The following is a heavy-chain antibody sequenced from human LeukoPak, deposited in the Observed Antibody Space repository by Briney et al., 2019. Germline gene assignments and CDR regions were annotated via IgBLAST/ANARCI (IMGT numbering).Heavy chain of an antibody. V-gene: IGHV1-69*05. CDR3: ARGYCSSTSCGEGFDP. Sequence: SVKVSCKASGGTFSIYTISWVRQAPGQGLEWMGGIIPIFGTANYAQKFQGRVTITTDESTSTAYMELSSLRSEDTAVYYCARGYCSSTSCGEGFDPWGQGTLVTVSS. J-gene: IGHJ5*02. D-gene: IGHD2-2*01. CDR1: GGTFSIYT. CDR2: IIPIFGTA.